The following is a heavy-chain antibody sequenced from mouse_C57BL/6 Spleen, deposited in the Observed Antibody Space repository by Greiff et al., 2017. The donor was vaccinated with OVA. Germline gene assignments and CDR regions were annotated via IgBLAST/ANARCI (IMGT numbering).Heavy chain of an antibody. CDR3: ARSWDGYPYYLDY. V-gene: IGHV1-55*01. Sequence: QVQLQQPGAELVKPGASVKMSCKASGYTFTSYWITWVKQRPGQGLEWIGDIYPGSGSTNYNEKFKSKATLTVDTSSSTAYMQLSSLTSDDSAVDYCARSWDGYPYYLDYWGQGTTLTVSS. CDR2: IYPGSGST. J-gene: IGHJ2*01. D-gene: IGHD2-3*01. CDR1: GYTFTSYW.